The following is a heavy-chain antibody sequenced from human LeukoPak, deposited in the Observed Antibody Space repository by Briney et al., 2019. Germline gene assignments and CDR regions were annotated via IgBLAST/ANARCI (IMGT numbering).Heavy chain of an antibody. CDR2: IIPIFGTA. J-gene: IGHJ3*02. CDR1: GGTFSSYA. CDR3: ERAAYDILTGLGAFDI. V-gene: IGHV1-69*05. D-gene: IGHD3-9*01. Sequence: PRASVKVACKASGGTFSSYAISWVRQAPGQGLEWMGGIIPIFGTANYAQKFQGRVTITTDESTSTAYMELSSLRSEDTAVYFWERAAYDILTGLGAFDIWGQGTMVTVSS.